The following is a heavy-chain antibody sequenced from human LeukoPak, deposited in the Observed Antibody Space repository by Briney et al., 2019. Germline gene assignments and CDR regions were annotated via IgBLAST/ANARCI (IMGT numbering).Heavy chain of an antibody. J-gene: IGHJ4*02. Sequence: PGGSLRLSCAASRFTFSNAWMNWVRQAPGKGLEWVGHIKSKADGGTTDYAAPVKGRFTISRDDSKTTLYLQMNGLKTEDTAVYYCATGYSNLDYWGQGTLVTVSS. D-gene: IGHD4-11*01. CDR1: RFTFSNAW. CDR3: ATGYSNLDY. V-gene: IGHV3-15*01. CDR2: IKSKADGGTT.